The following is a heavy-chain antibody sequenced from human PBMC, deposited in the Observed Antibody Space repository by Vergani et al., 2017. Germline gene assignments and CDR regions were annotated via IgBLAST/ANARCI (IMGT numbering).Heavy chain of an antibody. D-gene: IGHD2-2*02. CDR2: ISAYNGYT. CDR1: GYTFTSYG. J-gene: IGHJ4*02. Sequence: QVQLVQSGAEVKKPGASVTVSCKASGYTFTSYGISWVRQAPGQGLEWMGWISAYNGYTNYAQKLQGRVTMTTDTSTSTAYMELRSLRSDDTAVYYCASGGRYCSSTSCYTRYFDYWGQGTLVTVSS. CDR3: ASGGRYCSSTSCYTRYFDY. V-gene: IGHV1-18*01.